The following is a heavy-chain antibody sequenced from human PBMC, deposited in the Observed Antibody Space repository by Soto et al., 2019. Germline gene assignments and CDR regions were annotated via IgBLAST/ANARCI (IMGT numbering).Heavy chain of an antibody. CDR3: TRDLDYGGNSNSIDI. Sequence: EAQLVQSGAEVKKPGESLKISCEDSGHSFTTYWIAWVRQMPGKGLEWMGIIYPGDSRTTYSPSFQGQVIISADKSINTAYLQWSSLKASDTAMYYCTRDLDYGGNSNSIDIWGHGTMVIVSS. CDR2: IYPGDSRT. CDR1: GHSFTTYW. V-gene: IGHV5-51*03. J-gene: IGHJ3*02. D-gene: IGHD4-17*01.